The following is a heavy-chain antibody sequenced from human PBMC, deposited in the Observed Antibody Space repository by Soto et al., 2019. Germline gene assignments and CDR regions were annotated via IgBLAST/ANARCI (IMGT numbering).Heavy chain of an antibody. D-gene: IGHD4-17*01. V-gene: IGHV4-59*08. CDR2: IYYSGST. J-gene: IGHJ4*02. CDR1: GGSISSYY. Sequence: PSETLSLTCTVSGGSISSYYWSWIRQPPGKGLEWIGYIYYSGSTNYNPSLKSRVTISVDTSKNQFSLKLSSVTAADTAVYYCAGRYGGHFDNWGRGTLVTVSS. CDR3: AGRYGGHFDN.